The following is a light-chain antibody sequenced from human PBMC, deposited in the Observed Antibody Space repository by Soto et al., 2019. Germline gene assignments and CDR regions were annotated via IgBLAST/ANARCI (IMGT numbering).Light chain of an antibody. V-gene: IGKV3-20*01. CDR1: QSVRSN. J-gene: IGKJ1*01. CDR2: GAS. CDR3: QQYGSSPQT. Sequence: EIVMTQSPCTLSVSPGEGATIXXRVSQSVRSNLAWYQQKPGAAPRXVIDGASSRATGSPDRFSGSGAGTDFTLTSSRLEPEDFAVYYCQQYGSSPQTFGQGTKVDIK.